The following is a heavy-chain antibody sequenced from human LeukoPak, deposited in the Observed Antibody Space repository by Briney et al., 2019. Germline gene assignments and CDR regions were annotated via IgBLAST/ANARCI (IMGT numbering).Heavy chain of an antibody. V-gene: IGHV4-39*02. J-gene: IGHJ4*02. Sequence: PSETLSLTHPVAADSVGMGCHVAAWIRQPPGKGLEWIGSIYYSGSTYYNSSLENRVTISIDTSKNHFSLKLSSLRAADTTTHRSSRRVECGGNVVVLWGQGTLVTVS. D-gene: IGHD2-21*01. CDR3: SRRVECGGNVVVL. CDR2: IYYSGST. CDR1: ADSVGMGCHV.